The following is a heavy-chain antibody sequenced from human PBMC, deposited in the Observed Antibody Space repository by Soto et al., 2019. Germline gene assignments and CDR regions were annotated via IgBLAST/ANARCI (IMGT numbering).Heavy chain of an antibody. CDR2: IDPGDSYT. D-gene: IGHD1-26*01. Sequence: EVQLVQSGAEVKKPGESLRISCDVSGNNSPNYWISWVRQMPGKGLEWMGMIDPGDSYTKYNPSFQGHVTISADKSVSTASLQWSSLKASDSAMYYCAMSTVTKSGGVTPWREFGSWGQGTLVTVSS. V-gene: IGHV5-10-1*03. J-gene: IGHJ4*02. CDR1: GNNSPNYW. CDR3: AMSTVTKSGGVTPWREFGS.